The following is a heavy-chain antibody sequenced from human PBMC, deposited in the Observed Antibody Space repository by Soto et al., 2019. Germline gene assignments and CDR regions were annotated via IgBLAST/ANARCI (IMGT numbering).Heavy chain of an antibody. CDR3: ARAGPATPSDS. J-gene: IGHJ4*02. CDR2: IYYSGSP. CDR1: GGSISNYY. Sequence: QVQLQESGPGLVKASETLSLTCTVSGGSISNYYCSWIRQPPGKGLEWIGYIYYSGSPNYNPSLKRRVTISVDTSQNQFSLKLRSVTAADTAVYYCARAGPATPSDSWGQGTLVTVSS. V-gene: IGHV4-59*01. D-gene: IGHD2-15*01.